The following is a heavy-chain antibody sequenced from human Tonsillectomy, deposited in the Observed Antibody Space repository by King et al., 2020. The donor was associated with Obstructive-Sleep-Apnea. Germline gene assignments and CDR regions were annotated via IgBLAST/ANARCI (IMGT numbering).Heavy chain of an antibody. V-gene: IGHV4-39*07. D-gene: IGHD5-12*01. CDR2: IYYSGST. CDR1: GSSVSSSSFY. J-gene: IGHJ4*02. Sequence: QLQESGPGLVKPSETLSLTCTVSGSSVSSSSFYWGWIRQPPGKGLEWIGSIYYSGSTYYNTSLKSRVIISVDTSKNQFSLNLNSVTAADTAVYYCARAGVPTTPWVYWGQGTLVTVSS. CDR3: ARAGVPTTPWVY.